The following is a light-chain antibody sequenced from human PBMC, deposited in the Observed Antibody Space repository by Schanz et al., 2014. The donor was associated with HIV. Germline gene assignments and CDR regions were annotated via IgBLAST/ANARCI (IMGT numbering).Light chain of an antibody. J-gene: IGKJ1*01. CDR2: GAS. CDR1: QSVSSN. CDR3: QQRSNWPRT. Sequence: EIVMTQSPGTLSLSPGERATLSCTASQSVSSNLAWYQQKPGQAPRLLIYGASTRVTGIPARFSGSGSGTEFTLTISSLQSEDFAVYYCQQRSNWPRTFGQGTKVEIK. V-gene: IGKV3-15*01.